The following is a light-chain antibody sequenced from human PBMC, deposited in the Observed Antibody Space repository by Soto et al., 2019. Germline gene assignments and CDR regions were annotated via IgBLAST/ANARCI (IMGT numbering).Light chain of an antibody. CDR3: QEYENTPGT. CDR1: QSLSINY. Sequence: ENVLTQSPGTLSLSPGERATLSCRASQSLSINYVAWYQQRPGQAPRLLIYAASSRAAGIPDRFSGSGSGTDFTLDISRLEPEDFAVYYCQEYENTPGTFGRGTRREIK. CDR2: AAS. V-gene: IGKV3-20*01. J-gene: IGKJ5*01.